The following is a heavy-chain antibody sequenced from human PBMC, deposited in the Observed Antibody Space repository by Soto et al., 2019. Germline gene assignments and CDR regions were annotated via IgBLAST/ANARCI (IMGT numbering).Heavy chain of an antibody. D-gene: IGHD2-8*02. CDR1: GFTFSSYG. Sequence: QVQLVESGGGVVQPGRSLRLSCAASGFTFSSYGMHWVRQAPGKGLEWVAVISKDGSVKYYADSVKGRFTISRDNSKNPLYLPMNSLGAEDTAAYYCTGEVASGYWGQGTLVTVSS. J-gene: IGHJ4*02. CDR2: ISKDGSVK. V-gene: IGHV3-30*03. CDR3: TGEVASGY.